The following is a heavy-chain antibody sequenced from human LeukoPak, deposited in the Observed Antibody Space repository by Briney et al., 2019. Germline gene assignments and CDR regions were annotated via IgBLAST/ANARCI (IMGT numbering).Heavy chain of an antibody. CDR1: GFTFSSYW. Sequence: GGSLRLSCAASGFTFSSYWMSWVRQAPGKGLEWVANIKVDGSEKYYVDAVKGRFTISRDNAKDSLYLQMNGLRAEDTAIYYCARAQWTAFDYYYYMDVWGKGTTVTVSS. V-gene: IGHV3-7*01. CDR2: IKVDGSEK. CDR3: ARAQWTAFDYYYYMDV. J-gene: IGHJ6*03. D-gene: IGHD3/OR15-3a*01.